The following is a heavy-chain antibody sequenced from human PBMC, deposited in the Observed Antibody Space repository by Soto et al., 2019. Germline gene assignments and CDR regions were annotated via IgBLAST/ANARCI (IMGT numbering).Heavy chain of an antibody. CDR2: IGGSTSST. D-gene: IGHD4-17*01. CDR3: AKDLYGDYGATGED. J-gene: IGHJ4*02. CDR1: GLTFSSYA. Sequence: EVQLLESGGGSVRRGGSLRLSCAASGLTFSSYAMTWVRQAPGKGLEWGAAIGGSTSSTYYADSGKGRFTISRDNSKNILYLQMNSLRADDTAVYYCAKDLYGDYGATGEDWGQGTLVTVSS. V-gene: IGHV3-23*01.